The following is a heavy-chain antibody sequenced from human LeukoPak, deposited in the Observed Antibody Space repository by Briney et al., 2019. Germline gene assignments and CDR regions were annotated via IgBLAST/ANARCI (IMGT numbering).Heavy chain of an antibody. D-gene: IGHD2-2*01. V-gene: IGHV1-18*01. CDR3: ARDPTYCSSTSCYDYSYYYGMDV. CDR2: VSAYNGNT. J-gene: IGHJ6*02. Sequence: ASVNVSCKASGYTFTSYGISWVRQAPGQGLEWMGWVSAYNGNTNYAQKLQGRVTMTTDTSTSTAYMGLSSLRSEDTAVYYCARDPTYCSSTSCYDYSYYYGMDVWGQGTTVTVSS. CDR1: GYTFTSYG.